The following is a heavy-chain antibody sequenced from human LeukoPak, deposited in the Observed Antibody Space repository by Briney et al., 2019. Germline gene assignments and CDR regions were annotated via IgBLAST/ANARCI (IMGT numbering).Heavy chain of an antibody. V-gene: IGHV3-21*01. Sequence: GGSLRLSCAASGFNFSSYSMNWVRQAPGKGLEWVSSISSSSFRYYADSVKGRFTISIENAKNSLYLQMNSLRAEDTAVYYCARESSGYFYWGQGTLVTVSS. CDR1: GFNFSSYS. CDR2: ISSSSFR. D-gene: IGHD3-22*01. CDR3: ARESSGYFY. J-gene: IGHJ4*02.